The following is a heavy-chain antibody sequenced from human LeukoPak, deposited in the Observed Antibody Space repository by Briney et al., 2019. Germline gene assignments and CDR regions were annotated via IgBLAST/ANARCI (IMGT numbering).Heavy chain of an antibody. CDR3: AREYSSSWYDGTDY. Sequence: PSETLSLTCAVSGGSFSTGGYSWSWVRQAPGKGLEGVSTISGSGGSTYYADSGRVRFTSASDNSNNSLYLQMNSLRDEDTALYYCAREYSSSWYDGTDYWGQGTLVTVSS. V-gene: IGHV3-23*01. CDR1: GGSFSTGGYS. J-gene: IGHJ4*02. D-gene: IGHD6-13*01. CDR2: ISGSGGST.